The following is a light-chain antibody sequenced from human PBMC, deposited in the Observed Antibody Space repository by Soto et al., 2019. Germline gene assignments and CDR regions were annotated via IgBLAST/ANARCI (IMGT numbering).Light chain of an antibody. CDR3: CSYAGSSTFV. CDR1: SSDVGSYNL. V-gene: IGLV2-23*03. CDR2: EGS. J-gene: IGLJ1*01. Sequence: QSVLTQPASVSGSPGQSITISCTGTSSDVGSYNLVSWYQQHTGKAPKLTIYEGSKRPSGVSNRFSGSKSGNTASLTISRLQAEDEADYYCCSYAGSSTFVFGTGTKLPVL.